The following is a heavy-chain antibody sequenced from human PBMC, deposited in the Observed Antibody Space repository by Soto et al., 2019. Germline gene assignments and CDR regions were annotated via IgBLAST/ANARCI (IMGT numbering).Heavy chain of an antibody. CDR2: IYYSGST. CDR3: ARILIVVVITPYFDY. V-gene: IGHV4-39*01. D-gene: IGHD3-22*01. Sequence: QLQLQESGPGLVKPSETLSLTCTVSGGSISSSSYYWGWIRQPPGKGLEWIGSIYYSGSTYYNPSLKSRVTISVDTSNNQCSLKLSSVTAADTAVYYCARILIVVVITPYFDYWGQGTLVTVSS. CDR1: GGSISSSSYY. J-gene: IGHJ4*02.